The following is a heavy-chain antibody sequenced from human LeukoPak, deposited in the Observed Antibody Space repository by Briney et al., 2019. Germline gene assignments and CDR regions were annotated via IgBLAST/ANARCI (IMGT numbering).Heavy chain of an antibody. CDR1: GFTFSSYG. Sequence: PGGSLRLSCAASGFTFSSYGMNWVRQAPGKGLEWVSSIGSSSSYIYYADSVKGRFTISRDNAKNSLYLQMNSLRAEDTAVYYCARLDKLYWVWFDPWGQGTLVTVSS. CDR2: IGSSSSYI. CDR3: ARLDKLYWVWFDP. D-gene: IGHD2-15*01. V-gene: IGHV3-21*01. J-gene: IGHJ5*02.